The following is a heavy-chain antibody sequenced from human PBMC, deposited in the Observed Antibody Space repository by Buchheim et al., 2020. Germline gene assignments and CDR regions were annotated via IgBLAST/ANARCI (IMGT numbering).Heavy chain of an antibody. CDR2: ISYDGSNK. D-gene: IGHD5-24*01. V-gene: IGHV3-30*04. Sequence: QVQLVESGGGVVQPGRSLRLSCAASGFTFSSYAMHWVRQAPGKGLEWVAVISYDGSNKYYADSVKGRFTISRDNSKNTLYLQMNSLGAEDTAVYYCARDGERWLQSVAGYWGQGTL. CDR1: GFTFSSYA. CDR3: ARDGERWLQSVAGY. J-gene: IGHJ4*02.